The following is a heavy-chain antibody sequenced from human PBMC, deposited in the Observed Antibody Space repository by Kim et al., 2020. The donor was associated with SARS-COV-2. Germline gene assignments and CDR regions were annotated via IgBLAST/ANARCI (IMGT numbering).Heavy chain of an antibody. V-gene: IGHV3-33*01. Sequence: GGSLRLSCAASGFTFSSYGMHWVRQAPGKGLEWVAVIWYDGSNKYYADSVKGRFTISRDNSKNTLYLQMNSLRAEDTAVYYCARGQGSSSWYGPYYFDYWGQGTLVTVSS. CDR1: GFTFSSYG. CDR2: IWYDGSNK. J-gene: IGHJ4*02. CDR3: ARGQGSSSWYGPYYFDY. D-gene: IGHD6-13*01.